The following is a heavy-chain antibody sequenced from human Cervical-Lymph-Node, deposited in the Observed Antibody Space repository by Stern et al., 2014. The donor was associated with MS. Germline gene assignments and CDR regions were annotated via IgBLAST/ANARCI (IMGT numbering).Heavy chain of an antibody. Sequence: QVQLQESGPGLVKPSETLSLTCTVSGGSITNRDYWGWIRQSPGKGLEWIGSVYYSGITYYRPSLKSRATISLDQSRDQFFLRLNSVTATDTAVYFCARGVTAVTNYVPNWCFDLWGRGTLVTVSS. D-gene: IGHD4-11*01. CDR3: ARGVTAVTNYVPNWCFDL. J-gene: IGHJ2*01. V-gene: IGHV4-39*02. CDR2: VYYSGIT. CDR1: GGSITNRDY.